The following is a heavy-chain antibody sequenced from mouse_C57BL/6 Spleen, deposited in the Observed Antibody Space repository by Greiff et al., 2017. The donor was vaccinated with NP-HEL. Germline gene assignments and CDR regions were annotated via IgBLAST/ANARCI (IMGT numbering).Heavy chain of an antibody. J-gene: IGHJ3*01. D-gene: IGHD2-1*01. CDR2: IYPGNSDT. CDR3: TRSYYGNPAWFAY. V-gene: IGHV1-5*01. Sequence: VQLKQSGTVLARPGASVKMSCKTSGYTFTSYWMHWVKQRPGQGLEWIGAIYPGNSDTSYNQKFKGKAKLTAVTSASTAYMELSSLTNEDSAVYYCTRSYYGNPAWFAYWGQGTLVTVSA. CDR1: GYTFTSYW.